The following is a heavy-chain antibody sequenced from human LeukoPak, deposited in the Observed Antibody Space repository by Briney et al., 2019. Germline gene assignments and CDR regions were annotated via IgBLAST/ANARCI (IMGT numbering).Heavy chain of an antibody. CDR2: IYTSGST. V-gene: IGHV4-4*07. CDR1: GGSISSYY. CDR3: ARGIRYYDILTGCYRFYYMDV. Sequence: SETLSLTCTVSGGSISSYYWSWIRQPAGKGLEWIGRIYTSGSTNYNPSLKSRVTMSVDTSKNQFSLKLSSVTAADTAVYYCARGIRYYDILTGCYRFYYMDVWGKGTTVTVSS. J-gene: IGHJ6*03. D-gene: IGHD3-9*01.